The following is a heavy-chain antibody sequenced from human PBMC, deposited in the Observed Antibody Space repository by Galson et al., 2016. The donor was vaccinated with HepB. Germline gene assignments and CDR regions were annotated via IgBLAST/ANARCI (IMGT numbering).Heavy chain of an antibody. J-gene: IGHJ4*02. D-gene: IGHD3-10*01. Sequence: SLRLSCAASRFTFRNYAIHWVRQAPGKGLEWVANNKYFADSVKGRFTISRDNSKNTLYLQMSSLRSEDTAVYYCARGGRQSAGSYSVGDSWGQGTPVTVSS. CDR3: ARGGRQSAGSYSVGDS. V-gene: IGHV3-30-3*02. CDR1: RFTFRNYA. CDR2: NNK.